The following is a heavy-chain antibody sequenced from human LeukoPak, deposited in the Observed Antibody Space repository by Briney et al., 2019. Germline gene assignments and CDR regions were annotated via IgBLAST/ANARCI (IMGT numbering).Heavy chain of an antibody. CDR2: ISGSGGST. D-gene: IGHD4-11*01. CDR1: VFTFNISA. J-gene: IGHJ1*01. CDR3: AKDLTQSGYSNGEFQY. Sequence: GGSLRLSRAASVFTFNISAVSCVSQARAKGLECVSVISGSGGSTYYADCGKGRFTISRDNSKNTLSLQMNRLRAEDTAVYYCAKDLTQSGYSNGEFQYWGESTLVTVSS. V-gene: IGHV3-23*01.